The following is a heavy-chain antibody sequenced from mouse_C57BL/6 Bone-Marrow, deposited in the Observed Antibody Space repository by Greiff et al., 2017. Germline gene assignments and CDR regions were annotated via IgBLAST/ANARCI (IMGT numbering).Heavy chain of an antibody. D-gene: IGHD4-1*01. Sequence: VQLHQPGAELVKPGASVKMSCKASGYTFTSYWITWVKPRPGQGLEWIGDIYPTSGRTNYNEKFKSKAILTVDTSSNTAYMQRSSLTSEDSAVLYCARSGPLGRSFDYWGQGTTLTVSS. J-gene: IGHJ2*01. CDR1: GYTFTSYW. CDR3: ARSGPLGRSFDY. CDR2: IYPTSGRT. V-gene: IGHV1-55*01.